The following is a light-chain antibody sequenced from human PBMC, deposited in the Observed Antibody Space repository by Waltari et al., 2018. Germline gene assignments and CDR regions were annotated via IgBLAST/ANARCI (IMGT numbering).Light chain of an antibody. CDR3: QQYDSYSFT. CDR2: KAS. V-gene: IGKV1-5*03. CDR1: QSISNW. Sequence: DIQMTQSPSTLSASVGDRVPVTCRASQSISNWLAWYQQKPGKAPKLLIYKASSLESGVPSRFSGSGSGAEFTLTISGLQPDDFATYYCQQYDSYSFTFGQGTRLEIK. J-gene: IGKJ5*01.